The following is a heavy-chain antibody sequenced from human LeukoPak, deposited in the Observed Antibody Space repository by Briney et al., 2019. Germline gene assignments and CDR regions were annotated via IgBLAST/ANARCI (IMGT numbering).Heavy chain of an antibody. CDR2: ISGSGGST. CDR3: AKDAYYYGSGSYDY. CDR1: GFTFSSYA. J-gene: IGHJ4*02. V-gene: IGHV3-23*01. D-gene: IGHD3-10*01. Sequence: PGGSLRLSCAASGFTFSSYAMSWVRQAPGKGLEWVSGISGSGGSTYYADSVKGRFTISRDNSRNTLYLQMNSLRAEDTAVYYCAKDAYYYGSGSYDYWGQGTLVTVSS.